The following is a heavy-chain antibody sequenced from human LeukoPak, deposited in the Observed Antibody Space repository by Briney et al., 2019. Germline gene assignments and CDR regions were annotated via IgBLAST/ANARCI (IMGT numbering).Heavy chain of an antibody. V-gene: IGHV3-74*01. CDR3: ASGTIQVGNYYYYYMDV. J-gene: IGHJ6*03. D-gene: IGHD2-2*01. CDR1: GFTFSSYW. CDR2: INSDGSST. Sequence: PGGSLRLSCAASGFTFSSYWMHWVRHAPGKGLVWVSRINSDGSSTSYADSVKGRFTISRDNAKNTLYLQMNSLRAEDTAVYYCASGTIQVGNYYYYYMDVWGKGTTVTVSS.